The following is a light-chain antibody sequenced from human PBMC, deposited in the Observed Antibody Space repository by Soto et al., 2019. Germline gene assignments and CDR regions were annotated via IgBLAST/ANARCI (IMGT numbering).Light chain of an antibody. CDR3: MQALQTPLT. CDR1: QSLLHRSGYNY. J-gene: IGKJ4*01. V-gene: IGKV2-28*01. Sequence: DIVMTQSPLSLPVTPGGPASISCRSSQSLLHRSGYNYLDWYLQRPGQSPQLLISLGSNRASGVPDRFSGSGSGTDFTLKISRVEAEDVGVYFCMQALQTPLTFGGGTRVEIK. CDR2: LGS.